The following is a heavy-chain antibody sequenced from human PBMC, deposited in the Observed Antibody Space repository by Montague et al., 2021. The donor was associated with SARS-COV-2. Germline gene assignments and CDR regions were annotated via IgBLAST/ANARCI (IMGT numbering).Heavy chain of an antibody. Sequence: SETLSLTCAVYGGSFSDYYWTWIRQAPGKGLEWIGEVDHRGSSSYNPSLQSRLTISVDRSKNQFSLRLTSVTAADTAVYYCARGQVTVFGVLIMLPAAGPLDSCGLGTKVTVSS. V-gene: IGHV4-34*01. J-gene: IGHJ3*02. CDR2: VDHRGSS. CDR3: ARGQVTVFGVLIMLPAAGPLDS. CDR1: GGSFSDYY. D-gene: IGHD3-3*01.